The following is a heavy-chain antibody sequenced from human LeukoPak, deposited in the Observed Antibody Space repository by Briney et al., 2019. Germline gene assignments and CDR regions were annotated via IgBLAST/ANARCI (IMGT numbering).Heavy chain of an antibody. Sequence: PGGSLRLSCAATGFTFGPYAMHLVRQAPGKGLEWLAVTDGNRKIYSDSVEGRFAISRDSSKNTLYLQMNALRDEDTAVYYCARDFLVGAPDFLDFWGQGTLVTVSS. J-gene: IGHJ4*02. CDR1: GFTFGPYA. CDR2: TDGNRK. D-gene: IGHD1-26*01. V-gene: IGHV3-30*09. CDR3: ARDFLVGAPDFLDF.